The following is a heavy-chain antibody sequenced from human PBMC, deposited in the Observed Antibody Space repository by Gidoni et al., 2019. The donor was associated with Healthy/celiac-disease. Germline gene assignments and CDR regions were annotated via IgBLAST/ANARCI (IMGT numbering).Heavy chain of an antibody. D-gene: IGHD4-17*01. CDR3: ARAMTTVTIGYFDY. CDR2: ISSSSSYI. CDR1: GFTFSSYS. Sequence: EVQLVESGGGLVKPGGSLRLSCAASGFTFSSYSMNWVRQAPGKGLEVVSSISSSSSYIYYADSVKGRFTISRDNAKNSLYLQMNSLRAEDTAVYYCARAMTTVTIGYFDYWGQGTLVTVSS. V-gene: IGHV3-21*01. J-gene: IGHJ4*02.